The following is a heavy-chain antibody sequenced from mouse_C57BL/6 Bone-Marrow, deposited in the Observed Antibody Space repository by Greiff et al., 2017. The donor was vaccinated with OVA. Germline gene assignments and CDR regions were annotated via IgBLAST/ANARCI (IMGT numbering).Heavy chain of an antibody. Sequence: EVNVVESGGDLVKPGGSLKLSCAASGFTFSSYGMSWVRQTPDKRLEWVATIRSGGSYTYYPDSVKGRFTISRDNAKNTLYLQISSLKSEDTAMYYCARQLRLTYYAMYYWGQGTSVTVSS. D-gene: IGHD3-2*02. CDR3: ARQLRLTYYAMYY. CDR1: GFTFSSYG. J-gene: IGHJ4*01. CDR2: IRSGGSYT. V-gene: IGHV5-6*01.